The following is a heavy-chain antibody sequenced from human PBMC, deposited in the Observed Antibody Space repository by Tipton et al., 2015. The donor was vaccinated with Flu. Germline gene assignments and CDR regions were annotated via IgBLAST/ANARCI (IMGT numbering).Heavy chain of an antibody. CDR2: INPNVDST. V-gene: IGHV1-46*01. CDR3: ASDPRLSGSEAQDY. J-gene: IGHJ4*02. D-gene: IGHD5-12*01. CDR1: GYTFTSSF. Sequence: QVQLVQSGAEVKKPGASVKVSCKTSGYTFTSSFIQWVRQAPGQGLEWMGIINPNVDSTNYAQKFQGRLTITRDTSTSTVYMELSSLTSEDTAVFFCASDPRLSGSEAQDYWGQGTLVTVSS.